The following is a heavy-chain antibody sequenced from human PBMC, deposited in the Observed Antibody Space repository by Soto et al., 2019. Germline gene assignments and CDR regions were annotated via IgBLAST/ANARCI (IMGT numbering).Heavy chain of an antibody. V-gene: IGHV3-23*01. D-gene: IGHD6-19*01. CDR1: GFTFSTYA. Sequence: EVQLLESGGGMVQPGGSLRLSCAASGFTFSTYAMSWVRQAPGKGLEWVSGISGRGGSAYYADSVKGRFTISRDNSKNTLYLQMNILRAEDTAVYYCAGSSGWYRDFDIWGQGTMVTVSS. CDR2: ISGRGGSA. J-gene: IGHJ3*02. CDR3: AGSSGWYRDFDI.